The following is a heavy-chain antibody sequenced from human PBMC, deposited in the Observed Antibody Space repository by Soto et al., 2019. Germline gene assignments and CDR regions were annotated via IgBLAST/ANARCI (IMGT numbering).Heavy chain of an antibody. CDR3: ARGKWELPFDY. J-gene: IGHJ4*02. CDR2: IYYSGST. Sequence: SETLSLTCTVSGGSISSYYWIWIRQPPGKGLEWIGYIYYSGSTNYNPSLKSRVTISVDTSKNQFSLKLSSVTAADTAVYYCARGKWELPFDYWGQGTLVTVYS. V-gene: IGHV4-59*01. D-gene: IGHD1-26*01. CDR1: GGSISSYY.